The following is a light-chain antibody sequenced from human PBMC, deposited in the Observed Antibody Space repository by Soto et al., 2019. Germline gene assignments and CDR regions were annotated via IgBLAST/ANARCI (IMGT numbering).Light chain of an antibody. Sequence: EVVLTQSPATLSLSPGETATRSCRASQNVDIYLAWYQQKPGQAPRLLIYDASNRATGIPARFSGSGSGTDFTLTIRSLEPEDSAVYYCQQRKHWPPLTFGQGTRLE. CDR1: QNVDIY. CDR2: DAS. J-gene: IGKJ5*01. V-gene: IGKV3-11*01. CDR3: QQRKHWPPLT.